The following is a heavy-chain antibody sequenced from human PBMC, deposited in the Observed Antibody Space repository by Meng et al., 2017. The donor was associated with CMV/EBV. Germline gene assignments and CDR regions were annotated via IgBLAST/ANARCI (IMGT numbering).Heavy chain of an antibody. CDR2: MNPNSGNT. Sequence: SGYTFTSYDINWVRQATGQGLEWMGWMNPNSGNTGYAQKFQGRVTMTRNTPISTAYMELSSLRSEDTAVYYCARGRRYSGSPHPLGYWGQGTLVTVSS. CDR3: ARGRRYSGSPHPLGY. D-gene: IGHD1-26*01. J-gene: IGHJ4*02. V-gene: IGHV1-8*01. CDR1: GYTFTSYD.